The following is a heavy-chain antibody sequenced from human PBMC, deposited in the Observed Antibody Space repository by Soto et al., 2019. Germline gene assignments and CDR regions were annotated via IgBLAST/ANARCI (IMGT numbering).Heavy chain of an antibody. J-gene: IGHJ4*02. Sequence: EVQLVESGGGLIQPGGSLRLSCAASGFTFSNYWMHWVRQVPARGLVWVSRINSDGSSTSYADSVKGRFTISRDNAKNMLYLKMNSLRAEDTAVYYCARYPAPAGWYDYWGQGTLVTVSS. CDR3: ARYPAPAGWYDY. D-gene: IGHD6-19*01. CDR1: GFTFSNYW. V-gene: IGHV3-74*01. CDR2: INSDGSST.